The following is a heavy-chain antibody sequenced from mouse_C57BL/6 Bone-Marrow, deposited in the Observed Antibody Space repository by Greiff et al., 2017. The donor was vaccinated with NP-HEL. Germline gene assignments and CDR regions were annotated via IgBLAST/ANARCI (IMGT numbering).Heavy chain of an antibody. J-gene: IGHJ2*01. CDR1: GYTFTSYW. Sequence: QVQLQQPGAELVKPGASVKLSCKASGYTFTSYWMHWVKQRPGQGLEWIGMIHPNSGSTNYNEKFKSKATLTVDKSSSTANMQLSSLTSEDSAVYDCARFKDYYEDYWGQGTTLTVSS. D-gene: IGHD1-1*01. CDR2: IHPNSGST. CDR3: ARFKDYYEDY. V-gene: IGHV1-64*01.